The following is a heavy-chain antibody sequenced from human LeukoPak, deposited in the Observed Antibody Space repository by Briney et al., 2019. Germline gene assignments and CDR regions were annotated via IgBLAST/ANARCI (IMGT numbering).Heavy chain of an antibody. CDR2: IYYSGST. CDR3: ARSYHGSGSYYSFDY. D-gene: IGHD3-10*01. V-gene: IGHV4-59*01. J-gene: IGHJ4*02. CDR1: GGSISNYY. Sequence: PSETLSLTCTVSGGSISNYYWSWIRQPPGKGLEWIGYIYYSGSTNYNPSLKSRVTISVDTSKNQFSLRLSSVTAADTAVYYCARSYHGSGSYYSFDYWGQGTLVTVSS.